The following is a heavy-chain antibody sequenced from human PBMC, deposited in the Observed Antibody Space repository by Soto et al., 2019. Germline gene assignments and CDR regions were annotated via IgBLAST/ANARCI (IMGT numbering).Heavy chain of an antibody. Sequence: TGGSLRLSCSASGFTFSSYAMHWVRQAPGKGLEYVSAISSNGGSTYYAESVKGRFTISRDNSKNTLYLQMSSLRAEDTAVYYCVKDHYSSSSHFDYWGQGTLVTVSS. CDR2: ISSNGGST. CDR3: VKDHYSSSSHFDY. V-gene: IGHV3-64D*08. J-gene: IGHJ4*02. CDR1: GFTFSSYA. D-gene: IGHD6-6*01.